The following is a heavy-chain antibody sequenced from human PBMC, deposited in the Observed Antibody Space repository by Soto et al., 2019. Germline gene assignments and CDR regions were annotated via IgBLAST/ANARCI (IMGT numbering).Heavy chain of an antibody. CDR1: GGSFSGYY. J-gene: IGHJ4*02. Sequence: QVQLQQWGAGLLKPSETLSLTCAVYGGSFSGYYWSWIRQPPWKGLEWIGEINHSGSTNYNPSLKSRVTISVDTSKNQFSLKLSSVTAADTAVYYCARQERWLQPNFDYWGQGTLVTVSS. D-gene: IGHD5-12*01. V-gene: IGHV4-34*01. CDR2: INHSGST. CDR3: ARQERWLQPNFDY.